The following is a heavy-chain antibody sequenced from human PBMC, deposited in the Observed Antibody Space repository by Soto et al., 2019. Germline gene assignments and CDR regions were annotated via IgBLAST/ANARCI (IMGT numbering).Heavy chain of an antibody. J-gene: IGHJ2*01. V-gene: IGHV3-53*01. CDR3: AREGDRTIFGLVMEWYFDL. D-gene: IGHD3-3*01. Sequence: EVQLVESGGGLIQPGGSLRLSCAASGFTVSSNYMSWVRQAPGKGLEWVSVIYSGGSTYYADSVKGRFTISRDNSKNALYLQMNSLRAEDTAVYYCAREGDRTIFGLVMEWYFDLWGRGTLVTVSS. CDR1: GFTVSSNY. CDR2: IYSGGST.